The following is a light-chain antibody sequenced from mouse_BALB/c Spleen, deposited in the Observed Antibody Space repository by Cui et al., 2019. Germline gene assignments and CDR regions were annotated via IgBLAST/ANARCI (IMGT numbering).Light chain of an antibody. CDR3: VQYAQFPLT. CDR2: HGT. CDR1: QGISSN. J-gene: IGKJ5*01. V-gene: IGKV14-100*01. Sequence: DILMTQSPSSMSESLGDTVSITCHASQGISSNIGWLQQKPGKSFKGLIYHGTNLEDGVPSRFSGSGSGADYSLTISSLESEDFADYYCVQYAQFPLTFGAGTKLELK.